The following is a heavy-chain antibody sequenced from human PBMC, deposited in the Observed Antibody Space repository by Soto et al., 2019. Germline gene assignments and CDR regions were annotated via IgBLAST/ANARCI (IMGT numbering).Heavy chain of an antibody. Sequence: QVQLVESGGGVVQPGRSLRLSCAASGFTFSSYAMHWVRQAPGKGLEWVAVISYDGSNKYYADSVQGRFTISRDNSKNTVYLQMTGLRAEDTAVYYCARDQRVYDYYYYGMDVWGQGTTVTVSS. CDR3: ARDQRVYDYYYYGMDV. J-gene: IGHJ6*02. CDR1: GFTFSSYA. CDR2: ISYDGSNK. V-gene: IGHV3-30-3*01. D-gene: IGHD4-17*01.